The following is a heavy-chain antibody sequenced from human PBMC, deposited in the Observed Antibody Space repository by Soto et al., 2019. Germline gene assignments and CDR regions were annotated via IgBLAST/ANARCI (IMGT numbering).Heavy chain of an antibody. CDR2: IGTAGDT. V-gene: IGHV3-13*01. Sequence: GGSLRLSCAASGFTFSSYDMHWVRQATGKGLEWVSAIGTAGDTYYPGSVKGRFTISRENAKNSLYLQMNSLRAGDTAVYYCARANYDSSGYYHDYWGQGTPVTVSS. CDR1: GFTFSSYD. CDR3: ARANYDSSGYYHDY. D-gene: IGHD3-22*01. J-gene: IGHJ4*02.